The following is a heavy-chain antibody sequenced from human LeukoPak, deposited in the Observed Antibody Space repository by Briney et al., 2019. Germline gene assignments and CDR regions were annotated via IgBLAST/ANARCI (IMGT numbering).Heavy chain of an antibody. CDR2: ISTSGSSI. V-gene: IGHV3-48*04. J-gene: IGHJ4*02. CDR1: GFTFSSYW. D-gene: IGHD4-17*01. CDR3: ARSGDYGESFDS. Sequence: GGSLRLSCAASGFTFSSYWMSWVRRAPGKGLEWVSYISTSGSSIYYADSVKGRFTISRDNAKSSLFLQVNSLRAEDTALYYCARSGDYGESFDSWGQGTLVTVSS.